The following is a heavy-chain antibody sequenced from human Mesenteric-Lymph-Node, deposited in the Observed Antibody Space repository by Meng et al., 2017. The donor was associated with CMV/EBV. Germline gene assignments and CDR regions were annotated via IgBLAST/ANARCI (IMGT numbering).Heavy chain of an antibody. J-gene: IGHJ4*02. CDR3: ARDWSGSYYPNRYFDY. Sequence: SGYTFTGYYMHWVRQAPGQGLEWMGWINPNSGGTNYAQKFQGRVTMTRDTSISTAYMELSRLRSDDTAVYYCARDWSGSYYPNRYFDYWGQGTLVTVSS. V-gene: IGHV1-2*02. CDR2: INPNSGGT. CDR1: GYTFTGYY. D-gene: IGHD1-26*01.